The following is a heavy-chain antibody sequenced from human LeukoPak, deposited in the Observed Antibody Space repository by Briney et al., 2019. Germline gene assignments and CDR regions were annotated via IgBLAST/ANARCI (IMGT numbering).Heavy chain of an antibody. CDR2: IFHTGST. CDR1: GDSISSGGYS. Sequence: PSQTLSLTCVVSGDSISSGGYSWSWIRQPPGKGLEWIGYIFHTGSTFYNSSLKSRVTISVDNSKNQFSLRLSSVTAADTAVYYCARELWFANAHGSWMDPWGQGTLVTVSA. D-gene: IGHD2-21*01. V-gene: IGHV4-30-2*01. CDR3: ARELWFANAHGSWMDP. J-gene: IGHJ5*02.